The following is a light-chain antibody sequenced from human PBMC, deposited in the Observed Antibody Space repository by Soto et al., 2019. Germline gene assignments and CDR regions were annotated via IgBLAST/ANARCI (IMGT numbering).Light chain of an antibody. CDR3: QQTHPSPPP. V-gene: IGKV1-39*01. CDR2: TAS. CDR1: QTIYSY. Sequence: DIQMTQSPSSLSASVGDRVSITCRAGQTIYSYVNWYQQKPGKAPKLLIFTASNLQSGAPPRFNGFGFGTNFTPPISRPPPEGFSTYFRQQTHPSPPPFGQGTKVEVK. J-gene: IGKJ1*01.